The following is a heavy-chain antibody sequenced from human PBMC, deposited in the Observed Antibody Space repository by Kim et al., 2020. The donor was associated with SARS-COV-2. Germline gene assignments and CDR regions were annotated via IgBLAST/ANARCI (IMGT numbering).Heavy chain of an antibody. CDR3: VRSAAAFDY. Sequence: GGSLRLSCAASGFSLSGHWMHWVRQAPGKGLVWVSRISGDGSGTVYADSVKGRFNISRDNAKNTLYLQMSSLRADDAAVYFCVRSAAAFDYWGQGTPVT. CDR2: ISGDGSGT. CDR1: GFSLSGHW. V-gene: IGHV3-74*01. J-gene: IGHJ4*02. D-gene: IGHD6-13*01.